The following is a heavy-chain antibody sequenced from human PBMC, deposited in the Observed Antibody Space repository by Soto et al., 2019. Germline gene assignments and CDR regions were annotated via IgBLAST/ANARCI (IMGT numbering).Heavy chain of an antibody. Sequence: GGSLRLSCAASGFTFSSYAMHWVRQAPGKGLEWVAVISYDGSNKYYADSVKGRFTISRDNSKNTLYLQMNSLRAEDTAVYYCASAAYDFWSGYHHPPYYYYGMDVWGQGTTVTVSS. J-gene: IGHJ6*02. V-gene: IGHV3-30-3*01. CDR1: GFTFSSYA. CDR2: ISYDGSNK. D-gene: IGHD3-3*01. CDR3: ASAAYDFWSGYHHPPYYYYGMDV.